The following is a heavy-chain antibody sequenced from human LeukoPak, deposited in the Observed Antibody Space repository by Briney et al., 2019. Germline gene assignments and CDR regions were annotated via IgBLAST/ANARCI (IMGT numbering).Heavy chain of an antibody. CDR2: IGGSGRTI. J-gene: IGHJ5*02. CDR3: ARDWSCSGGSCNWFDP. Sequence: GGSLRLSCAASGFTFSDYYMSWIRQAPGKGLEWVSYIGGSGRTIYYADSVKGRFTISRDNAKNSLYLQMNSLRAEDTAVYYCARDWSCSGGSCNWFDPWGQGTLVTVSS. V-gene: IGHV3-11*04. CDR1: GFTFSDYY. D-gene: IGHD2-15*01.